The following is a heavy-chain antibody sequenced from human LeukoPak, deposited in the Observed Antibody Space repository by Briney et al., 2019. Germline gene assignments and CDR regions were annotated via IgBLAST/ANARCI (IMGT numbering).Heavy chain of an antibody. CDR1: GFIFSTYG. J-gene: IGHJ4*02. V-gene: IGHV3-30*18. Sequence: GGSLRLSCAASGFIFSTYGIHWVRQAPGKGLEWVAVISNDGSNKYYADSVKGRFTISRDNSKNTLYLQMNSLRAEDTAVYYCAKGLSGGGQRGYFDYWGQGTLVTVSS. CDR2: ISNDGSNK. D-gene: IGHD4-23*01. CDR3: AKGLSGGGQRGYFDY.